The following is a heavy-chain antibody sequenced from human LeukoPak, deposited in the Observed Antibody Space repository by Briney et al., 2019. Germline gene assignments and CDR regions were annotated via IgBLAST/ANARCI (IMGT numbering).Heavy chain of an antibody. CDR1: GYTFTGYY. J-gene: IGHJ6*03. CDR3: ARAPYYDFWSGRHYYYYMDV. V-gene: IGHV1-8*03. CDR2: INPNSGNT. D-gene: IGHD3-3*01. Sequence: GASVKVSCKASGYTFTGYYMHWVRQAPGQGLEWMGWINPNSGNTGYAQKFQGRVTITRNTSISTAYMELSSLRSEDTAVYYCARAPYYDFWSGRHYYYYMDVWGKGTTVTVSS.